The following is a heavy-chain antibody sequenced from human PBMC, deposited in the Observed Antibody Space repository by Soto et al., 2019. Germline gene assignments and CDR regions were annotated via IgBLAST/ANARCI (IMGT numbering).Heavy chain of an antibody. V-gene: IGHV3-7*01. Sequence: APGKGLEWVANIKQDGSEKYYVDSVKGRFTISRDNAKNSLYLQMNSLRAEDTAVYYCARDLAPPYYMDVWGKGTTVTVSS. J-gene: IGHJ6*03. CDR2: IKQDGSEK. CDR3: ARDLAPPYYMDV.